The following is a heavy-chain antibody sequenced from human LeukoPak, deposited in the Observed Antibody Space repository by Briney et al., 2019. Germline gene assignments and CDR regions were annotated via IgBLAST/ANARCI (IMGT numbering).Heavy chain of an antibody. CDR2: INHSGST. Sequence: PSETLSLTCTVSGGSISSHYWSWIRQPPGKGLEWIGEINHSGSTNYNPSLKSRVTISVDTSKNQFSLKLSSVTAADTAVYYCARGYPWLRFLAVGPRYYYGMDVWGKGTTVTVSS. D-gene: IGHD5-12*01. CDR3: ARGYPWLRFLAVGPRYYYGMDV. CDR1: GGSISSHY. J-gene: IGHJ6*04. V-gene: IGHV4-34*01.